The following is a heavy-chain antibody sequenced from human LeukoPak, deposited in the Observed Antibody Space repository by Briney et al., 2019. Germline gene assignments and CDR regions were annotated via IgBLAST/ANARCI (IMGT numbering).Heavy chain of an antibody. CDR2: IDPSDSYT. V-gene: IGHV5-10-1*01. CDR1: GYSFTNYW. Sequence: GESLKISCKASGYSFTNYWITWVRQMPGKGLEWMGRIDPSDSYTKYSPSFQGLVSISADKSIATAYLQWSSLEASDTAMYSCARHAGDVGAFDVWGQGTMVTVSS. CDR3: ARHAGDVGAFDV. D-gene: IGHD1-26*01. J-gene: IGHJ3*01.